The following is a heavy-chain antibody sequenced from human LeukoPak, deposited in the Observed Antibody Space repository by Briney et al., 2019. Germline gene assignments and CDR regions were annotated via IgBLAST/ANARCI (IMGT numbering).Heavy chain of an antibody. J-gene: IGHJ4*02. Sequence: DSVRGRFTISRDNAKNSLYLQMNSLRAEVTAVYFCARTVPQWLVQGAFDYWGQGTLVTVSS. D-gene: IGHD6-19*01. CDR3: ARTVPQWLVQGAFDY. V-gene: IGHV3-7*04.